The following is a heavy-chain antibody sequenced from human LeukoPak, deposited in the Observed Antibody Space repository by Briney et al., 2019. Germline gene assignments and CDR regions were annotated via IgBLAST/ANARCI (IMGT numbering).Heavy chain of an antibody. J-gene: IGHJ5*02. CDR2: IKQDGSEK. Sequence: PGGSLRLACAASGFTFSSYWMSWVRQAAGKGREWVANIKQDGSEKYCVDCVKGRFTIARDNTKNSLCLQMNSLRAEDRAVYYCARGISSSSSGQGSWGQGTLVTVSS. V-gene: IGHV3-7*03. D-gene: IGHD6-6*01. CDR3: ARGISSSSSGQGS. CDR1: GFTFSSYW.